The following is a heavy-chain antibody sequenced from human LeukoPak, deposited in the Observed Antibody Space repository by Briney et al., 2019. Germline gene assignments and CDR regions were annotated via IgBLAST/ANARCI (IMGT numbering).Heavy chain of an antibody. Sequence: SETLSLTCTVSGGSISSYYRSWIRQPPGKGLEWIGYIYYSGSTNYNPSLKCRVTISVDTSKNQFSLKLSSVTAADTAVYYCARDLLGAFDYWGQGTLVTVSS. V-gene: IGHV4-59*01. CDR1: GGSISSYY. J-gene: IGHJ4*02. CDR3: ARDLLGAFDY. D-gene: IGHD1-26*01. CDR2: IYYSGST.